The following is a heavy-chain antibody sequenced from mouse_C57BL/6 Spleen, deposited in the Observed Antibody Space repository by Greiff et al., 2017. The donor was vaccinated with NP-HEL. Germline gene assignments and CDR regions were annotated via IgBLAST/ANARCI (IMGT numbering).Heavy chain of an antibody. CDR2: FYPGSGSI. V-gene: IGHV1-62-2*01. D-gene: IGHD2-2*01. Sequence: QVQLQQSGAELVKPGASVKLSCKASGYTFTEYTIHWVKQRSGQGLEWIGWFYPGSGSIKYNEKFKDKATLTADKSSSRVYMELSRLTSEDSAVYFCARHGLYGYDEAYPCAMDYWGQGTSVTVSS. CDR1: GYTFTEYT. CDR3: ARHGLYGYDEAYPCAMDY. J-gene: IGHJ4*01.